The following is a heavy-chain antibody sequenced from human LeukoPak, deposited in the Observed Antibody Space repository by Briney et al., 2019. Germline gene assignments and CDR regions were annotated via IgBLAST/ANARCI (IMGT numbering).Heavy chain of an antibody. Sequence: GGSLRLSCAASGFTFSSYNMNWVRQAPGKGLEWVSYISSSSTTIYYADSVKGRFTISRDSAKNSLYLQMNSLRAEDTAVYYCARVDSNSYYYYYYYMDVWDKGTTVTVSS. V-gene: IGHV3-48*01. CDR1: GFTFSSYN. D-gene: IGHD2/OR15-2a*01. CDR2: ISSSSTTI. CDR3: ARVDSNSYYYYYYYMDV. J-gene: IGHJ6*03.